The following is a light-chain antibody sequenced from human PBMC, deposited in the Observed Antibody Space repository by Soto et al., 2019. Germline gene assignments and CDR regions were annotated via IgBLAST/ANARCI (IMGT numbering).Light chain of an antibody. V-gene: IGKV3-11*01. J-gene: IGKJ3*01. CDR3: QQRSKWPPIFT. CDR2: DAS. CDR1: ENINNY. Sequence: EIVLTQSPATLSLSPGERATLSCRANENINNYLAWYQQTPGQAPRLLIFDASNRAAGVPARFIGSGSGTDFTLTIGSLEPEDFAVYYCQQRSKWPPIFTFGPGTKLDIK.